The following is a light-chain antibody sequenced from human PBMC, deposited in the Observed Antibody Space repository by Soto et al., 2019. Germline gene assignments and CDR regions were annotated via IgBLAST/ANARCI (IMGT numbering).Light chain of an antibody. V-gene: IGKV3-20*01. CDR3: QQYGSSPLT. CDR2: GSS. J-gene: IGKJ4*01. CDR1: QSVSSSY. Sequence: EIVLTQSPGTLSLSPGERATLSCRASQSVSSSYLAWYQQKPGQARRRLIYGSSSSATGIPDRFIGSGSGTDFTLTISRLEPEDCPVYYCQQYGSSPLTFGGGTKVEIK.